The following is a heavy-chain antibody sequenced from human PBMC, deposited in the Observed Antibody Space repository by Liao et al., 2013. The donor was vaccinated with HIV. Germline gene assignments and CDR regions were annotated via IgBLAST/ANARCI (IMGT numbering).Heavy chain of an antibody. CDR2: IYHSGST. V-gene: IGHV4-34*01. CDR3: ARVSIFDAFDV. CDR1: GGSFSGYS. D-gene: IGHD3-9*01. Sequence: QVRLQQWGSGLLKASETLSLTCAVYGGSFSGYSWSWIRQPPGKGLEWIGYIYHSGSTYYNPSLKSRVTMSLDRSKNQFSLKLSSVTAADTAVYYCARVSIFDAFDVWGQGTMVTVSS. J-gene: IGHJ3*01.